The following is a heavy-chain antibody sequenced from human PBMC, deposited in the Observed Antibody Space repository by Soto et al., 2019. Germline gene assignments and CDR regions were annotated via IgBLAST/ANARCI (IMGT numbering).Heavy chain of an antibody. CDR1: GYTFTDYY. V-gene: IGHV1-2*02. Sequence: ASVKVSCKASGYTFTDYYLHWVRQAPGQGLEWMGWINPNVGGTNYARKFQGRLTMTRDTSISTVYMQLTRLGPNDTAIYYCARGGKEVPRIPYDTWGQGTLVTVYS. D-gene: IGHD3-16*01. CDR3: ARGGKEVPRIPYDT. CDR2: INPNVGGT. J-gene: IGHJ5*02.